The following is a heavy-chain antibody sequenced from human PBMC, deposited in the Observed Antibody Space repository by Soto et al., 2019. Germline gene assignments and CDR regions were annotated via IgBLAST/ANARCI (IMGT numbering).Heavy chain of an antibody. CDR2: IFFSGGGI. V-gene: IGHV1-46*01. CDR1: GYTITSHY. Sequence: HVQLVQSGAEVKTLGASVKISCKAAGYTITSHYMHWVRQAPGPGLQCTAAIFFSGGGITYAPRFEVRLTVTTDPSTSTVSMELGRLTSDDTAVYYCAREDVRSQYESSGFTVDSWGQGTLVTVSS. CDR3: AREDVRSQYESSGFTVDS. D-gene: IGHD3-22*01. J-gene: IGHJ4*02.